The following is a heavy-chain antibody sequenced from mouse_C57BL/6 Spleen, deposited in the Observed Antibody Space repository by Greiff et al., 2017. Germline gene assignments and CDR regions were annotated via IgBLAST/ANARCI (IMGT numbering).Heavy chain of an antibody. D-gene: IGHD2-12*01. V-gene: IGHV14-4*01. CDR1: GFNIKDDY. J-gene: IGHJ3*01. CDR3: TYLRTFAY. CDR2: IDPENGDT. Sequence: EVQLQQSGAELVRPGASVKLSCTASGFNIKDDYMHWVKQRPEQGLEWIGWIDPENGDTEYASKFQGKATITADTSSNTAYLQLSNLTSEDTAVYYCTYLRTFAYWGQGTLVTVSA.